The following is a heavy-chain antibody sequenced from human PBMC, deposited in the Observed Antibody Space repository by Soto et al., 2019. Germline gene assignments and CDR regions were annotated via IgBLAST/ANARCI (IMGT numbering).Heavy chain of an antibody. J-gene: IGHJ4*01. Sequence: GSLRLSCAASGFTFSSYSMNWVRQAPGKGLEWVSSISSSSSYIYYADSVKGRFTISRDSAKNSLYLQMNSLQTEDTAVYYCTRDDPLEPGTLDYWGQGALVTVSS. CDR1: GFTFSSYS. CDR2: ISSSSSYI. D-gene: IGHD6-13*01. V-gene: IGHV3-21*04. CDR3: TRDDPLEPGTLDY.